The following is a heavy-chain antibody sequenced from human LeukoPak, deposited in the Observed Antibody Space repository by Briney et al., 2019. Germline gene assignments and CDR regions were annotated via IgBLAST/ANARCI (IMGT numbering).Heavy chain of an antibody. J-gene: IGHJ4*02. D-gene: IGHD6-13*01. Sequence: PSETLSLTCAVYGGSFSGYYWSWIRQPPGKGLEWIGEINHSGSTNYNPSLKSRVTISVDTSKNQFSLKLSSVTAADTAVYYCARVPQQQYFDYWGQGTLVTVSS. CDR1: GGSFSGYY. CDR3: ARVPQQQYFDY. V-gene: IGHV4-34*01. CDR2: INHSGST.